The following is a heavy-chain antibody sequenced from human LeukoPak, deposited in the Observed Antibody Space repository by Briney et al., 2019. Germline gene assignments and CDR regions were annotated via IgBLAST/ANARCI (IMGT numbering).Heavy chain of an antibody. CDR2: INHSGST. D-gene: IGHD2-15*01. Sequence: SETLSLTCAVYGGSFSGYYWSWIRQPPGKGLEWIGEINHSGSTNYNPSLKSRVTISVDTSKNQFSLKLSSVTAADTAVYYCAREDCSGGSCYFDYWGQGTLVTVSS. CDR3: AREDCSGGSCYFDY. CDR1: GGSFSGYY. V-gene: IGHV4-34*01. J-gene: IGHJ4*02.